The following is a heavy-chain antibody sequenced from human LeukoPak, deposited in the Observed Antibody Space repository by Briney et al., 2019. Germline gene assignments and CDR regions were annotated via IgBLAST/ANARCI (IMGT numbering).Heavy chain of an antibody. V-gene: IGHV3-23*01. CDR2: ISGSGGST. D-gene: IGHD1-26*01. J-gene: IGHJ4*02. Sequence: GGSLRLSCAASGFTFSSYAMSWVRQAPGKGLEWVSAISGSGGSTYYADSVKGRFTISSDNSKNTLYLQMNSLRAEDTAVYYCAKSRNTGGSYYYFDYWGQGTLVTVSS. CDR1: GFTFSSYA. CDR3: AKSRNTGGSYYYFDY.